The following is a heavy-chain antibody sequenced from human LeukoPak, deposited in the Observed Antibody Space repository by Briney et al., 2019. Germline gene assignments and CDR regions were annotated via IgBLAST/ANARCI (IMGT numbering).Heavy chain of an antibody. CDR3: ARDLTGPYDH. CDR1: GLTVSRYW. D-gene: IGHD3-22*01. CDR2: INVEGNYI. V-gene: IGHV3-74*01. J-gene: IGHJ4*02. Sequence: GGSLRLSCAASGLTVSRYWMQWVRQAPGKGLVWVARINVEGNYIDYAESVKGRFTISRDSAKNTLYLQMNSVRAEDTAVYSCARDLTGPYDHWGQGTLVTVSS.